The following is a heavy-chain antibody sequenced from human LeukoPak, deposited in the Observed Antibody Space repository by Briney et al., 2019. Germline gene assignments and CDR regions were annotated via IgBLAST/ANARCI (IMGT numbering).Heavy chain of an antibody. Sequence: GESLKISCHTSGFIFTNFCIGWVRLMPGKGLEWMGIIYPLDSDTRYSPSFQGQVTISADKSISTAYLQWSSLKASDTAMYYCARHRYCSSTSCYWNWFDPWGQGTLVTVSS. V-gene: IGHV5-51*01. D-gene: IGHD2-2*01. CDR2: IYPLDSDT. CDR3: ARHRYCSSTSCYWNWFDP. J-gene: IGHJ5*02. CDR1: GFIFTNFC.